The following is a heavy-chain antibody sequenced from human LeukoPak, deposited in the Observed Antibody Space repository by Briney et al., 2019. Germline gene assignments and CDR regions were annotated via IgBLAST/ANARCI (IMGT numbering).Heavy chain of an antibody. CDR2: ISSSSSTI. J-gene: IGHJ6*03. Sequence: PGGSLRLSCAASGFTFSSYSMNWVRQAPGKGLEWVSYISSSSSTIYYAVSVKGRFTISRDNAKNSLYLQMNSLRAEDTAVYYCARDPTIFEGSDYMDVWGKGTTVTVSS. CDR1: GFTFSSYS. V-gene: IGHV3-48*04. CDR3: ARDPTIFEGSDYMDV. D-gene: IGHD2-21*01.